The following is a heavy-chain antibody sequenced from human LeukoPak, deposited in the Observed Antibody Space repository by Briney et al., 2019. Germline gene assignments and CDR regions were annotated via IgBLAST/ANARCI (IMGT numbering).Heavy chain of an antibody. CDR3: ACGKRRFYI. Sequence: GGSLRLSCAASEFTFSDHYMTWIRQSPGKGLEWMSYISPSAYSTYYADSVKGRFSISRDNAKNSLYLQMNSLRDEDTAVYYCACGKRRFYIWGQGNLVTVSS. D-gene: IGHD1-14*01. J-gene: IGHJ4*02. V-gene: IGHV3-11*01. CDR2: ISPSAYST. CDR1: EFTFSDHY.